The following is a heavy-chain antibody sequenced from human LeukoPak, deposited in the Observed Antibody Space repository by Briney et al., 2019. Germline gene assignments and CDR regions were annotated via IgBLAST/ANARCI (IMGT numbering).Heavy chain of an antibody. CDR2: IGTAGDT. J-gene: IGHJ6*02. CDR3: ASGDCSGGSCYNYYGMDV. Sequence: GGSLRLSCAASGFTFSSYDMHWVRQATGKGLEWVSAIGTAGDTYYPGSVKGRFTISRENAKNSLYLQMNSLRAGDTAVYYCASGDCSGGSCYNYYGMDVWGQGTTVTVSS. D-gene: IGHD2-15*01. V-gene: IGHV3-13*01. CDR1: GFTFSSYD.